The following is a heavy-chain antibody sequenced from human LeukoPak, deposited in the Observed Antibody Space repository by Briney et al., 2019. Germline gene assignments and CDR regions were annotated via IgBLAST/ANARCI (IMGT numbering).Heavy chain of an antibody. V-gene: IGHV3-48*03. J-gene: IGHJ6*03. CDR1: GFTFSSYE. Sequence: SGGSLRLSCAASGFTFSSYEMNWVRQAPGKGLEWVSYISSSGNTIYYADSVKGRFTISRDNAKNSLYLQMNSLRAEDTAVYYCAREVRGVYYYYMDVWGKGTTVTVSS. CDR2: ISSSGNTI. CDR3: AREVRGVYYYYMDV. D-gene: IGHD3-10*01.